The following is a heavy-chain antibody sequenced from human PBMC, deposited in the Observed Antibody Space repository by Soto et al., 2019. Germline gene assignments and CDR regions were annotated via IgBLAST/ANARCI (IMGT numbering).Heavy chain of an antibody. CDR1: SYALSSGHC. Sequence: TSETLSLPRAVSSYALSSGHCLRWVRRAPGKGREWIGEIHHIGSTNYNPSLKSRVTISVDNSRNQFSLKLRSVTAADTAVYYCAGSGDYCFAYWGQGTLVTVSS. CDR2: IHHIGST. D-gene: IGHD1-26*01. CDR3: AGSGDYCFAY. V-gene: IGHV4-4*02. J-gene: IGHJ4*02.